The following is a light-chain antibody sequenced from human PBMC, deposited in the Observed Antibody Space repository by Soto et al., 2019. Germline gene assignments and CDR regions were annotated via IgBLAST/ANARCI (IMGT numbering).Light chain of an antibody. V-gene: IGLV7-46*01. CDR1: TVPVTNGHF. CDR3: LLSYTGRLYV. Sequence: QAVVTQEPSLTVSPGGTVTLTCGSSTVPVTNGHFPYWFQQKPGQAPRPLIYDTDNKHSWTPARFSASLLGDKAALTLSGALPEDEADYYCLLSYTGRLYVFGPGTKVTVL. CDR2: DTD. J-gene: IGLJ1*01.